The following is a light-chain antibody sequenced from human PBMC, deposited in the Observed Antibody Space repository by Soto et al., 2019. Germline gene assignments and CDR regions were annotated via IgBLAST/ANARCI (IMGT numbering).Light chain of an antibody. V-gene: IGKV3-15*01. Sequence: EIVMTQSPDTLSVSPGERATLSCRASQSFSCNLAWYQQKPGQSPRLLIYGASPRATGIPARFSGSGSGTEFTLTISILQSEDFAVYYCQQYNTWPPYTFGKGNKLEIK. CDR2: GAS. CDR1: QSFSCN. CDR3: QQYNTWPPYT. J-gene: IGKJ2*01.